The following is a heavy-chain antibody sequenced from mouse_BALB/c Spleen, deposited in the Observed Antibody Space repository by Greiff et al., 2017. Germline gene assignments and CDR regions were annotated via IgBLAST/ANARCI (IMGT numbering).Heavy chain of an antibody. CDR3: ARMGDDYPWFAY. D-gene: IGHD2-4*01. J-gene: IGHJ3*01. V-gene: IGHV3-2*02. CDR1: GYSITSDYA. Sequence: EVKLMESGPGLVKPSQSLSLTCTVTGYSITSDYAWNWIRQFPGNKLEWMGYISYSGSTSYNPSLKSRISITRDTSKNQFFLQLNSVTTEDTATYYCARMGDDYPWFAYWGQGTLVTVSA. CDR2: ISYSGST.